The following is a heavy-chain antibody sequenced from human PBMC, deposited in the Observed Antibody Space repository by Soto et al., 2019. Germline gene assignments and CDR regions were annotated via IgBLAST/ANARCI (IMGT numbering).Heavy chain of an antibody. CDR2: IFYSGST. J-gene: IGHJ4*02. CDR3: ARRYGYSFDF. V-gene: IGHV4-59*01. Sequence: PSDTLSLTCTVSGGSINNYYWSWIRQPPGKGLEWIGYIFYSGSTNYNPSLKSRVTISVDTSKNQFSLNLSSVTAADMAVYYCARRYGYSFDFWGQGTLVTVSS. CDR1: GGSINNYY. D-gene: IGHD4-4*01.